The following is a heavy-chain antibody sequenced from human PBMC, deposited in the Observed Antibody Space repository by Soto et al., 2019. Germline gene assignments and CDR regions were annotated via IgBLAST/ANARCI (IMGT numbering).Heavy chain of an antibody. CDR2: INPNSGGT. V-gene: IGHV1-2*04. D-gene: IGHD6-13*01. Sequence: QVQLVQSGAEVKKPGASVKVSCKASGYTFTGYYMHWVLQAPGQGLDWMEWINPNSGGTNYAQKFQGWVTMTRDTSISTVYMERSRLRSDDTDVYSCAICPYISSWPSYYYYYVDVWGKGTTDNVSS. CDR3: AICPYISSWPSYYYYYVDV. J-gene: IGHJ6*03. CDR1: GYTFTGYY.